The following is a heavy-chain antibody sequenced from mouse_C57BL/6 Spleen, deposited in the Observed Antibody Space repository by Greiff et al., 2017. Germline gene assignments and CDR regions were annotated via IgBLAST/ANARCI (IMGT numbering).Heavy chain of an antibody. CDR1: GFSLSTFGMG. CDR2: IWWDDDT. J-gene: IGHJ1*03. Sequence: QVTLNESGPGILQPSQTLSLTCSFSGFSLSTFGMGVGWIRQPSGKGLVWLVHIWWDDDTYYNPALKSRLTIPKDTSKNQVLLKIANVDTADTATYYCARPIQDYYGSSYGGYFDVWGTGTTVTVSS. CDR3: ARPIQDYYGSSYGGYFDV. D-gene: IGHD1-1*01. V-gene: IGHV8-8*01.